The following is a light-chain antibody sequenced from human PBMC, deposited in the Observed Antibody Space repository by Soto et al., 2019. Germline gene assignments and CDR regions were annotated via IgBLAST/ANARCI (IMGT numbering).Light chain of an antibody. Sequence: DIQMTQSPSSLSASVGDRVTITCQASQDISKYLSWYQQRPGKAPKLLIYDASSLQTGVPSRFSGVRSGTDFTFTISGLQPEDIAPYYCLQYDNLPFTFGGGTKVEI. J-gene: IGKJ4*01. V-gene: IGKV1-33*01. CDR1: QDISKY. CDR3: LQYDNLPFT. CDR2: DAS.